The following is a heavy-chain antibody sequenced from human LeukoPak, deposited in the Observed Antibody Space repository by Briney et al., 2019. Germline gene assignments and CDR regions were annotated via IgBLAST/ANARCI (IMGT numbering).Heavy chain of an antibody. CDR3: ARFGTRDNCCHPGVDT. Sequence: RPSETLSLTCTVPGYPLSSGFYWGWIRQPPGKGLEWIATMFHSGSTYYNPSLESRVTISMDTSKNQFSLRLISVTAADTALFYCARFGTRDNCCHPGVDTWGQGTPVTVSS. CDR2: MFHSGST. V-gene: IGHV4-38-2*02. D-gene: IGHD1-1*01. CDR1: GYPLSSGFY. J-gene: IGHJ5*02.